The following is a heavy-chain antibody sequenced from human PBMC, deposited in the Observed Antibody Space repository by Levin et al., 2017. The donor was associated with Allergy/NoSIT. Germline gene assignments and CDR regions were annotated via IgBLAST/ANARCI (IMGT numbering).Heavy chain of an antibody. CDR3: TTENYYENSGYPRDSDDFDI. CDR1: GFTFSNAW. Sequence: GSLKISCAASGFTFSNAWMSWVRQAPGKGLEWVGRVKSKSDGGTTDYAAPVKGRFTVSRDDSKNMLYLQMNSLRNEDTAVYYCTTENYYENSGYPRDSDDFDIWGQGTMVTVSS. CDR2: VKSKSDGGTT. D-gene: IGHD3-22*01. V-gene: IGHV3-15*01. J-gene: IGHJ3*02.